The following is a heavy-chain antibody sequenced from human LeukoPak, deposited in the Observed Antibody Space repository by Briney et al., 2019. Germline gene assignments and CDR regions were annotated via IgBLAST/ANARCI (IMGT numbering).Heavy chain of an antibody. CDR1: GFTFDDYG. CDR3: AKDRSWGGYKGLDY. Sequence: GGSPRLSCAASGFTFDDYGMSWVRQGPGKGLEWVSGINWSGGRTGYADSVKGRFTISRDNSKNTLYLQMNSLRAEDTAVYYCAKDRSWGGYKGLDYWGQGTLVTVSS. V-gene: IGHV3-20*04. CDR2: INWSGGRT. D-gene: IGHD5-24*01. J-gene: IGHJ4*02.